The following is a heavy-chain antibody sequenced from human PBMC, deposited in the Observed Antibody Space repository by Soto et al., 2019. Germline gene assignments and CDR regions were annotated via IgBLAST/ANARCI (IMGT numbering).Heavy chain of an antibody. J-gene: IGHJ6*02. V-gene: IGHV3-53*01. CDR2: IYSGGST. CDR1: GFTVSSNY. Sequence: PGGSLRLSCAASGFTVSSNYMSWVRQAPGKGLEWVSFIYSGGSTYYADSVKGRFTISRDNSKNTLYLQMNSLRAEDTAVYYCARVSWIQLSSVRIGVGGSEGMDVWGQGTTVTVSS. CDR3: ARVSWIQLSSVRIGVGGSEGMDV. D-gene: IGHD5-18*01.